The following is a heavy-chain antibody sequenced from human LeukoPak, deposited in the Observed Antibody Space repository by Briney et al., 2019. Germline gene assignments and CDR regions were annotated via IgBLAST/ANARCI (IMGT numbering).Heavy chain of an antibody. Sequence: PWESLSLTCAVSGGSFSSYYRRWVRQPPGKGLEWIAYIHYSGSTNYNPSLKSRVTISVDTSKTQFSLKLSSVTAADTAVYYCARGLNGDHYYYYYYMDVWGKGTTVTVSS. CDR2: IHYSGST. CDR3: ARGLNGDHYYYYYYMDV. D-gene: IGHD4-17*01. J-gene: IGHJ6*03. V-gene: IGHV4-59*01. CDR1: GGSFSSYY.